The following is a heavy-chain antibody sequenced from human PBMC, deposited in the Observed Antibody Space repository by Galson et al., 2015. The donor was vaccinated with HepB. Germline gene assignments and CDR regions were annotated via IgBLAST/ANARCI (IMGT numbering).Heavy chain of an antibody. CDR1: GGTFRSYA. D-gene: IGHD2-2*01. V-gene: IGHV1-46*01. CDR2: INPSGGRT. Sequence: SVKVSCKASGGTFRSYAISWVRQAPGQGLEWMGIINPSGGRTTYAQKFQDRVTMTRDTSTSTVYMELSSLRSEDTAVYYCATIRVGYCITTSCKADDFDIWGQGTMVTVSS. CDR3: ATIRVGYCITTSCKADDFDI. J-gene: IGHJ3*02.